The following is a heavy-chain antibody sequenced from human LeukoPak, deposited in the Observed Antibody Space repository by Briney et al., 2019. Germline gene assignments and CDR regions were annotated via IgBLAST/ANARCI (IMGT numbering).Heavy chain of an antibody. Sequence: ASVKVSCKASGYTFTGYYMHWVRQAPGQGLEWMGWINPNSGGTNYAQKFQGRVTMTRDTSISTAYMELSRLRSDDTAVYYCARDCSSTSCYEKYFQHWGQGTLVTVSS. V-gene: IGHV1-2*02. CDR2: INPNSGGT. CDR1: GYTFTGYY. CDR3: ARDCSSTSCYEKYFQH. D-gene: IGHD2-2*01. J-gene: IGHJ1*01.